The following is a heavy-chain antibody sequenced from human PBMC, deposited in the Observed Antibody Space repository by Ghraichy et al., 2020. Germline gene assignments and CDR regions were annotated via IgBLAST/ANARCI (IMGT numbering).Heavy chain of an antibody. CDR2: IYYSGST. D-gene: IGHD3-10*01. J-gene: IGHJ5*02. Sequence: SETLSLTCTVSGGSISSYYWTWIRQPPGKGLELIGYIYYSGSTNYNPSLKSRVTISVDTSRNQFSLKLSSVTAADTAVYYCARVTVASRGSGSYYLGWFDPWGQGTLVTVSS. V-gene: IGHV4-59*01. CDR1: GGSISSYY. CDR3: ARVTVASRGSGSYYLGWFDP.